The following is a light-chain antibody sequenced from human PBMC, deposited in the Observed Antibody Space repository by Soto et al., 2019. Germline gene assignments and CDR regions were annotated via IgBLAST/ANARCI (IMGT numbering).Light chain of an antibody. CDR3: HQYGSSPRT. CDR2: GAS. CDR1: ESINQN. V-gene: IGKV3-20*01. Sequence: EIVLTQSPATLSVSPWETVALSCRATESINQNLAWYQQKPGQAPRLLIHGASYRATGVPDRFSGRGSGTDFTLSISRLEPGDFGMYFCHQYGSSPRTFGQGTKVDIK. J-gene: IGKJ1*01.